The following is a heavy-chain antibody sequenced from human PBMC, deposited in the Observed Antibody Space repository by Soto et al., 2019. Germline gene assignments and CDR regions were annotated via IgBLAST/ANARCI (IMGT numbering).Heavy chain of an antibody. D-gene: IGHD4-4*01. J-gene: IGHJ6*02. CDR2: ISADNGDT. CDR1: NYTFSSYG. V-gene: IGHV1-18*04. CDR3: ARDTVTTYHYFYYGMDV. Sequence: SAKVSFKASNYTFSSYGISWVRQAPGEGLEWMGWISADNGDTNYAQKLQGRVTMTKDTSTSTAYMELRSLRSDDTAVYYCARDTVTTYHYFYYGMDVWGQGTTVTVSS.